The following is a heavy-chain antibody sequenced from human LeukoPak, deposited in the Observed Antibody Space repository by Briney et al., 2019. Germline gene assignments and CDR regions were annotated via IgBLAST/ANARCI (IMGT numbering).Heavy chain of an antibody. CDR1: GYSFRDYW. J-gene: IGHJ4*02. Sequence: GESLKISCKGFGYSFRDYWIGWVRQMPGKGLEWMGIIYPGDSDTRYSPSFQGQVTISADKSISTAYLQWSSLKASDTAMYYCARSETRITIFGVVIRPFDYWGQGTLVTVSS. CDR2: IYPGDSDT. D-gene: IGHD3-3*01. V-gene: IGHV5-51*01. CDR3: ARSETRITIFGVVIRPFDY.